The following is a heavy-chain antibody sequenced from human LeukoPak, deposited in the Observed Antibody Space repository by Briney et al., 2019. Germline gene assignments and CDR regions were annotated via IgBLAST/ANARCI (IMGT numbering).Heavy chain of an antibody. V-gene: IGHV3-23*01. CDR3: AKGRLSGVVVAGYGMDV. Sequence: SGGSLRLSCAASGFTLSSYAMSWVRQAPGKGLEWVSATSGSGGSTYDADSVKGRFTISRDNSKNTLYLQTNSLRAEDTAVYYCAKGRLSGVVVAGYGMDVWGQGTTITVSS. D-gene: IGHD6-19*01. J-gene: IGHJ6*02. CDR2: TSGSGGST. CDR1: GFTLSSYA.